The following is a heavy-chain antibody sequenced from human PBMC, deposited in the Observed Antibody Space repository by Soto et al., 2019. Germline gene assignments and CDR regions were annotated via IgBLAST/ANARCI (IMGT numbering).Heavy chain of an antibody. D-gene: IGHD6-6*01. Sequence: PSETLSLTCTVSGGSISSYYWSWIRQPPGKGLEWIGYIYYSGSTNYNPSLKSRVTISVDTSKNQFSLKLSSVTAADTAVYYCAREGYSSSSEFYPWGQGTLVT. CDR2: IYYSGST. CDR1: GGSISSYY. J-gene: IGHJ5*02. V-gene: IGHV4-59*01. CDR3: AREGYSSSSEFYP.